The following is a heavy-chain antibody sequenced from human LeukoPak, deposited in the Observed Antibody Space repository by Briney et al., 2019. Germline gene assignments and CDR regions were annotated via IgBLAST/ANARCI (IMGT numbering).Heavy chain of an antibody. V-gene: IGHV3-23*01. CDR3: AKSPAAGYYYYYYMDV. CDR1: GFTFSSYA. CDR2: ISGNGGST. Sequence: PGGSLRLSCVASGFTFSSYAMSWVRQAPGKGLEWVSGISGNGGSTYYADSVKGRFTISRDNSKNTLYLQMNSLRAEDTAVYYCAKSPAAGYYYYYYMDVWGKGTTVTVSS. J-gene: IGHJ6*03.